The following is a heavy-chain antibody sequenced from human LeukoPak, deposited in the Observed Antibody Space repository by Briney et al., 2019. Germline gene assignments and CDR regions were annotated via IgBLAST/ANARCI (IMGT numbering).Heavy chain of an antibody. D-gene: IGHD3-22*01. CDR3: AKDRYYYDSSGSLPDY. CDR1: GFTFSSYG. Sequence: GGSLRLSCAASGFTFSSYGMHWVRQAPGKGLEWVAFIRYDGSNKYYADSVKGRFTISRDNSKNTLYLQMNSLRAEDTAVYYCAKDRYYYDSSGSLPDYWGQGTLVTVSS. J-gene: IGHJ4*02. V-gene: IGHV3-30*02. CDR2: IRYDGSNK.